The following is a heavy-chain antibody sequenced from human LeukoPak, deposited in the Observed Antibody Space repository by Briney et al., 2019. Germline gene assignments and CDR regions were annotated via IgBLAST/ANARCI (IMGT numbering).Heavy chain of an antibody. CDR3: ARRVVVVVPAADNWFDP. CDR2: ISGSGGST. V-gene: IGHV3-23*01. J-gene: IGHJ5*02. Sequence: GGSLRLSCAASGFTFSSYAMSWVRQAPGKGLEWVSAISGSGGSTYYADSVKGRFTISRDNSKNTLYLQMNSLRSDDTAVYYCARRVVVVVPAADNWFDPWGQGTLVTVSS. CDR1: GFTFSSYA. D-gene: IGHD2-2*01.